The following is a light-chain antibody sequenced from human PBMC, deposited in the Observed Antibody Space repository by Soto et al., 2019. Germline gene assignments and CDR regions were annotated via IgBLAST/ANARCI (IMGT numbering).Light chain of an antibody. CDR2: DAS. J-gene: IGKJ1*01. CDR1: QSVISY. Sequence: EIVLTQSPATLSLSPGERATLSCRASQSVISYLAWYQQKPGQAPRLLIYDASNRATGIPARFSGSGSGTDFTLTISTLEPEDFAVHYCQQRNDWPRTFGQGTKVEIK. CDR3: QQRNDWPRT. V-gene: IGKV3-11*01.